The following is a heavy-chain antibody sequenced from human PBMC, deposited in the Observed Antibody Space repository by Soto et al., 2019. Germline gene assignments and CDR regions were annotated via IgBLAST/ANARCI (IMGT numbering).Heavy chain of an antibody. CDR1: GITFSDCY. CDR3: ARVRFGQWGYAMDV. V-gene: IGHV3-11*01. D-gene: IGHD3-10*01. CDR2: MSSSGNNI. Sequence: QVHLVESGGGLVKPGGSLRLSCAASGITFSDCYMNWIRQAPGKGLEWVSYMSSSGNNINYAGSGRGRFTVSRDNAKTSLYLQMNSLRAEDTAIYYCARVRFGQWGYAMDVWGQGTTVTVSS. J-gene: IGHJ6*02.